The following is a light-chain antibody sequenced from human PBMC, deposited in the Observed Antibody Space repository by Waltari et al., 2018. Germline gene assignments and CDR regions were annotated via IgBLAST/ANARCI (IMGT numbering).Light chain of an antibody. CDR3: CSYTGSSTSYG. Sequence: QSALSQPASVSGSPGQSLTITCTGASTDLASYNLVAWYQPHPNRTPKLIIYEATKRPSGISQRCSGAKSGATASLRISGLQADDEADYYCCSYTGSSTSYGCGGGTKVTVL. J-gene: IGLJ1*01. CDR2: EAT. CDR1: STDLASYNL. V-gene: IGLV2-23*01.